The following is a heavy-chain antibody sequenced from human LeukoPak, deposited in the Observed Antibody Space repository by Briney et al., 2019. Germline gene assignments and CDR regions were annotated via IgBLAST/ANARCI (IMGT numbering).Heavy chain of an antibody. J-gene: IGHJ4*02. Sequence: ASVKVSCKASGYTFTSYGISWVRQAPGQGLEWMGWISAYNGNTNYAQKLQGRVTMTTDTSTSTAYMELRSLRSDDTAVYYCARVLNGYSSSWYVDYWGQGTLVTVSS. CDR1: GYTFTSYG. CDR2: ISAYNGNT. V-gene: IGHV1-18*01. D-gene: IGHD6-13*01. CDR3: ARVLNGYSSSWYVDY.